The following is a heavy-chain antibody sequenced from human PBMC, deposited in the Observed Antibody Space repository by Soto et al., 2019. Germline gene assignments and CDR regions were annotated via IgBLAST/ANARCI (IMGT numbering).Heavy chain of an antibody. CDR2: IYYSGNT. J-gene: IGHJ6*02. D-gene: IGHD2-2*01. V-gene: IGHV4-39*01. Sequence: SETLSLTCTVSGGSISSSNYYWGWIRQHPGKGLEWIGSIYYSGNTYYNPSLKSRVTMSVDTSKNQFSLKLSSVTAADTAVYYCARLGGYCSTTGCYGYYAMDVWGQGTTVT. CDR3: ARLGGYCSTTGCYGYYAMDV. CDR1: GGSISSSNYY.